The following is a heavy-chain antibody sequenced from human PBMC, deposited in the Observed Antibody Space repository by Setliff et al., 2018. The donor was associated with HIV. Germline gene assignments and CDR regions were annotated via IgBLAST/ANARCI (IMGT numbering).Heavy chain of an antibody. Sequence: ASVKVSCKASGDTFTKYGISWVRQAPGQGLEWMGWISAYNGNTNYAQKLQGRVTMTTDTSTSTAYMVLRSLRSDDTAVYFCATVNTVGYNYYGMDVWGQGTTVTVSS. CDR3: ATVNTVGYNYYGMDV. V-gene: IGHV1-18*01. CDR2: ISAYNGNT. CDR1: GDTFTKYG. J-gene: IGHJ6*02. D-gene: IGHD5-18*01.